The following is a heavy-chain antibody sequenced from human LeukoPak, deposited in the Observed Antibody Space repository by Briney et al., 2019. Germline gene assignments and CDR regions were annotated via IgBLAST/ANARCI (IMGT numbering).Heavy chain of an antibody. CDR3: ARDNRGSFDH. Sequence: PGGSLRLSCAASGFTFSSYWMHWVRQVPGKWLVWVSRINSDGSNTNYADSVKGRFTISRDNAKNTLFLQMNSLRAEDTAVFYCARDNRGSFDHWGQGTLVTVSS. V-gene: IGHV3-74*01. CDR1: GFTFSSYW. D-gene: IGHD3-16*01. CDR2: INSDGSNT. J-gene: IGHJ4*02.